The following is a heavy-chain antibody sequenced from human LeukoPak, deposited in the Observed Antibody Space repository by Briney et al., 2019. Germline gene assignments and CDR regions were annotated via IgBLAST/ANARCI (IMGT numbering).Heavy chain of an antibody. CDR2: IWYDGSNK. D-gene: IGHD3-10*01. V-gene: IGHV3-33*01. J-gene: IGHJ4*02. Sequence: GGSLRLSCAASGFTFSSYGMHWVRQAPGKGLEWVAVIWYDGSNKYYADSVKGRFTISRDNSKNTLYLQMNSLRAEDTAVYYCAREQITMVRGVIGAPGYWGQGTLVTVSS. CDR1: GFTFSSYG. CDR3: AREQITMVRGVIGAPGY.